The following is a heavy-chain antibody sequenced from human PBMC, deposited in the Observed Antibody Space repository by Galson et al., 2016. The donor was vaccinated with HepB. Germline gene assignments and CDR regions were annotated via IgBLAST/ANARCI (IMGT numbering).Heavy chain of an antibody. CDR3: VQDSDTEWSYPHY. V-gene: IGHV3-33*06. D-gene: IGHD3-3*01. Sequence: SLRLSCAGSGFNFKNYGMHWVRQAPGKGLEWVAVIFHDGSELYYADSVKGRFTISRDNSKNTVDLQMNSLRVEDTAVYSCVQDSDTEWSYPHYWGQGSLVTVSS. CDR1: GFNFKNYG. J-gene: IGHJ4*02. CDR2: IFHDGSEL.